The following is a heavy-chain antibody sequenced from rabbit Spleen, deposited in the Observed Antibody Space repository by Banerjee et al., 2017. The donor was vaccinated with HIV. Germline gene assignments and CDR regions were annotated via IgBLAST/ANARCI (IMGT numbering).Heavy chain of an antibody. J-gene: IGHJ4*01. Sequence: QSLEESGGDLVKPGASLTLTCTASGFSFSSSDWIYWVRQAPGKGLEWIGYIDPVFGTTYYASWAKGRFTISKASSTTVTLQMTSLTAADTATYFCARGSATMTLVITGYYFNLWGQGTLVTVS. V-gene: IGHV1S40*01. D-gene: IGHD2-1*01. CDR1: GFSFSSSDW. CDR3: ARGSATMTLVITGYYFNL. CDR2: IDPVFGTT.